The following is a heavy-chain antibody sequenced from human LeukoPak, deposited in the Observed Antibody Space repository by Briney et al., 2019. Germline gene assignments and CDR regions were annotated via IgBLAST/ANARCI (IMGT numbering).Heavy chain of an antibody. V-gene: IGHV1-69*13. CDR2: IIPIFGTA. D-gene: IGHD2-2*02. J-gene: IGHJ4*02. CDR1: GGTFSSYA. Sequence: AASVKVSCKASGGTFSSYAISWVRQAPGQGLEWMGGIIPIFGTANYAQKFQGRVTITADESTSTAYMELSSLRSEDTAVYYCASHTWASSYYFDYWGQGTLVTVSS. CDR3: ASHTWASSYYFDY.